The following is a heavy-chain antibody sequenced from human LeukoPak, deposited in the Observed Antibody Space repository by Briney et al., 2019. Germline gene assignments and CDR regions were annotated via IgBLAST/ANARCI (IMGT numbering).Heavy chain of an antibody. D-gene: IGHD3-22*01. Sequence: GGSLRLSCAASGFTFSNAWMSWVRQAPGKGLEWVGRIKSKTDGGTTDYAAPVKGRFTISRDDSKITLYLQMNSLKTEDTAVYYCTTDTYYYDSSGYAPSNFDYWGQGTLVTVSS. V-gene: IGHV3-15*01. CDR2: IKSKTDGGTT. J-gene: IGHJ4*02. CDR3: TTDTYYYDSSGYAPSNFDY. CDR1: GFTFSNAW.